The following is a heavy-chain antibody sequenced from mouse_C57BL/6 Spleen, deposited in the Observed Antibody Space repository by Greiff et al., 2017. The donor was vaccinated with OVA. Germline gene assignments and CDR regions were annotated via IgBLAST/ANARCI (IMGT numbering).Heavy chain of an antibody. V-gene: IGHV1-5*01. CDR2: IYPGNSDT. CDR3: TRCDYDGVYAMDY. J-gene: IGHJ4*01. D-gene: IGHD2-4*01. CDR1: GYTFTSYW. Sequence: VQLQQSGPVLARPGASVKMSCKTSGYTFTSYWMHWVKQRPGQGLEWIGAIYPGNSDTSYNQKFKGKAKLTAVTSASTAYMELSSLTNEDSAVYYCTRCDYDGVYAMDYWGQGTSVTVSS.